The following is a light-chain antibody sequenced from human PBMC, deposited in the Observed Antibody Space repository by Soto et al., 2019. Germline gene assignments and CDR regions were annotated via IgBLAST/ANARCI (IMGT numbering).Light chain of an antibody. J-gene: IGKJ1*01. V-gene: IGKV1-39*01. Sequence: DIQITHSPSSLSASVGYSLTITCRASQYISTYLNWYQQKPGKAPKLLIYVASNLQSGVPSRFSGSGSGTNFTLTISSLQPEDIATYYCQESYSTSFGQGTKVDIK. CDR1: QYISTY. CDR3: QESYSTS. CDR2: VAS.